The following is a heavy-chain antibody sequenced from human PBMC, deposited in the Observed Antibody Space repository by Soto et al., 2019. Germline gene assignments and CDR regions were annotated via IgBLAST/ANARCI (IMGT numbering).Heavy chain of an antibody. CDR2: ITGKTVGDTT. CDR1: GFTFSNAS. J-gene: IGHJ4*01. Sequence: EVQLVDSGGDLIKPGGSLRLSCAASGFTFSNASMNWLRQPPGKGLEWVGRITGKTVGDTTDYPAPVKGRFTISRDGSTDTLYVQMTSLKTAHAVGCYWTTGQVSFDVFECWGNLTVV. D-gene: IGHD3-10*01. CDR3: TTGQVSFDVFEC. V-gene: IGHV3-15*07.